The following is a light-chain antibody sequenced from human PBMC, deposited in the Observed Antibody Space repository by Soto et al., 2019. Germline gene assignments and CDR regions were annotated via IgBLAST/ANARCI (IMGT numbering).Light chain of an antibody. CDR2: GAS. V-gene: IGKV3-20*01. J-gene: IGKJ1*01. CDR1: QSVSSSY. CDR3: QQYGSSPPPWT. Sequence: ETLLTQSPGTLSLSPGERATLSCRASQSVSSSYLAWYQQKPGQAPRLLIYGASSRATGIPDRFSGSGSGTDFTLTISRLEPEDFAVYYCQQYGSSPPPWTFGQGTKVEIK.